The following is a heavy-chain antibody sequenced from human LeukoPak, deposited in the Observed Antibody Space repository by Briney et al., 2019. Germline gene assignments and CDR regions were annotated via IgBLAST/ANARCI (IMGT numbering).Heavy chain of an antibody. CDR1: GFTFSSYG. CDR3: ARVSYYYDSRGYPGWRHYMDV. V-gene: IGHV3-33*01. Sequence: QPGGSLRLSCAASGFTFSSYGMHWVRQAPGKGLEWVAVIWYDGSNKYYADSVKGRFTISRDNSKNTLYLQMNSLRAEDTAVYYCARVSYYYDSRGYPGWRHYMDVWGKGTTVTVSS. J-gene: IGHJ6*03. D-gene: IGHD3-22*01. CDR2: IWYDGSNK.